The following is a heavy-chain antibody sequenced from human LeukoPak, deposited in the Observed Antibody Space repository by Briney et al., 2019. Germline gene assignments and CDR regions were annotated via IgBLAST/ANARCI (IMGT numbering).Heavy chain of an antibody. CDR3: VKDNGQGGFDY. CDR2: ISANGGST. Sequence: PGGSLRLSCSASRCTFSSSLMFWVRQAPGKGPEYVAAISANGGSTYHADTVYGRFTISRDNSKNTLYLQMSSLRAEDTAVYYCVKDNGQGGFDYWGRGTLVTVSS. CDR1: RCTFSSSL. V-gene: IGHV3-64D*09. J-gene: IGHJ4*02. D-gene: IGHD3-16*01.